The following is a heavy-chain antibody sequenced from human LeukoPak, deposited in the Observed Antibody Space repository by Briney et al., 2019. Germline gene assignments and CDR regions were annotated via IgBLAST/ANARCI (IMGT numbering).Heavy chain of an antibody. D-gene: IGHD3-10*01. Sequence: PSETLSLTCAVYGGSFSGYYWSWIRQPPGKGLEWIGEINHSGSTNYNPSLMCLVTISVYTSKNQFSLKLSSVTAADTAVYYCARRVRGVRIFDYWGQGTLVTVSS. CDR1: GGSFSGYY. J-gene: IGHJ4*02. CDR2: INHSGST. V-gene: IGHV4-34*01. CDR3: ARRVRGVRIFDY.